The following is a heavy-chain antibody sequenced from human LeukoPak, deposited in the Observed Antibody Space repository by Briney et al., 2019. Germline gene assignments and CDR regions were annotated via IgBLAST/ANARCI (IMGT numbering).Heavy chain of an antibody. J-gene: IGHJ4*02. CDR2: ISGSGDNT. CDR3: AKSPYLGDLSSLDY. Sequence: PPGGSLRLSCAASGFTFSSYAMSWVRQAPGKGLEWVSGISGSGDNTYYEDSVKGRFTISRDNSKNTLYLQMNSLRAEDAAVYYCAKSPYLGDLSSLDYWGQGTLITVSS. CDR1: GFTFSSYA. D-gene: IGHD3-16*02. V-gene: IGHV3-23*01.